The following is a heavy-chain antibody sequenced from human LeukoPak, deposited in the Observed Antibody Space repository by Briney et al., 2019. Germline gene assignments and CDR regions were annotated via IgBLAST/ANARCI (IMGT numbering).Heavy chain of an antibody. J-gene: IGHJ6*03. CDR3: ARRWNYGRNYYIDV. Sequence: PSETLSLTCAVYGGSFSNYYWSWIRQPPGKGLEWIGEINDNGRTNYNPSLMSRVTVSVDTSKKQFSLRLTSVTATDTAVYYCARRWNYGRNYYIDVWGKGATVSVSS. CDR2: INDNGRT. CDR1: GGSFSNYY. V-gene: IGHV4-34*01. D-gene: IGHD1-7*01.